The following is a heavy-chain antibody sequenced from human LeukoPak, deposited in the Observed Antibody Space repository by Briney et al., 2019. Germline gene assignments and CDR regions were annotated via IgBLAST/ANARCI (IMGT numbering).Heavy chain of an antibody. D-gene: IGHD2-2*01. V-gene: IGHV3-30-3*01. CDR1: GFTFSSYA. J-gene: IGHJ4*02. CDR2: ISHDGNNK. Sequence: GGSLRLSCAASGFTFSSYAIHWVRQAPGKGLEWVAVISHDGNNKYCADSVKGRFTISRDNSKNTLSLQMNSLRAEDTAFYYCARDVGRVPYYFDCWGQGTLVTVSS. CDR3: ARDVGRVPYYFDC.